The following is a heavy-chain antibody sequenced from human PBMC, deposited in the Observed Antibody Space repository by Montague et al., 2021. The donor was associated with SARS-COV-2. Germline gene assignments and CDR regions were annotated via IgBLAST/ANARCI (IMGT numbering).Heavy chain of an antibody. CDR1: GGSINSSY. CDR3: ARELEIHDFLSGYYIGD. CDR2: IYYRGST. Sequence: SETLSLTCTVSGGSINSSYWSWIRQPPGKGLEWIGYIYYRGSTNYNPSLKTRVTISVDTSKNQFSLKLSSVTAADTALYFCARELEIHDFLSGYYIGDWGQGTLVTVSS. J-gene: IGHJ4*02. D-gene: IGHD3-3*01. V-gene: IGHV4-59*01.